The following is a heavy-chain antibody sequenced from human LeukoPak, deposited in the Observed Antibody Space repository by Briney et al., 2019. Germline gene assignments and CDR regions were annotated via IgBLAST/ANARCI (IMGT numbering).Heavy chain of an antibody. CDR3: SRITIFGVYYMDV. CDR1: GYSISSGYY. Sequence: SETLSLTXTVSGYSISSGYYWGWLRQPPGKGLEWIGSIYHSGSTYYNPSLKSRVTISVDTSKNQFSLKLSSVTAADTAVYYCSRITIFGVYYMDVWGKGTTVTVSS. J-gene: IGHJ6*03. CDR2: IYHSGST. V-gene: IGHV4-38-2*02. D-gene: IGHD3-3*01.